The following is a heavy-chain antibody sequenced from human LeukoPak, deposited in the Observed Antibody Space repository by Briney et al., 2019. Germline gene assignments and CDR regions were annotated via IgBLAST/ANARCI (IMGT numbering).Heavy chain of an antibody. J-gene: IGHJ4*02. CDR2: IGTAGDT. V-gene: IGHV3-13*01. CDR1: GFTFSSYD. CDR3: ARGGRRDGYNYPYDY. D-gene: IGHD5-24*01. Sequence: PGRSLGLSCAASGFTFSSYDMHWVRQATGKGLEWVSAIGTAGDTYYPGSVKGRFTISRENAKNSLYLQMNSLRAEDTAVYYCARGGRRDGYNYPYDYWGQGTLVTVSS.